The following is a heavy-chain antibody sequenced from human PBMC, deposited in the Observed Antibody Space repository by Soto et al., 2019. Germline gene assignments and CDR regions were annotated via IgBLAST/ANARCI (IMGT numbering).Heavy chain of an antibody. Sequence: EVQLLESGGGLVQPGGSLRLSCAASGFTFSSYGMTWVRQAPGKGLEWVSFSSATGAGTCYADSVKGRFTISRDNSKNTLYLQMTSLRADDTAVYYCAKDRRAGGNYGLYSDFWGQGALVIVSS. CDR3: AKDRRAGGNYGLYSDF. J-gene: IGHJ4*02. CDR2: SSATGAGT. D-gene: IGHD1-7*01. V-gene: IGHV3-23*01. CDR1: GFTFSSYG.